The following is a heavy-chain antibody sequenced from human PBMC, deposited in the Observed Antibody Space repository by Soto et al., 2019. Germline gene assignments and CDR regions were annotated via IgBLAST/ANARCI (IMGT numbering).Heavy chain of an antibody. CDR1: GFTFSSYG. Sequence: SGGSLRLSCAASGFTFSSYGMHWVRQAPGKGLEWVAVIWYDGSNKYYADSVKGRFTISRDNSKNTLYLQMNSLRAEDTAVYYCARDHGYSYGYSAFDIWGQGTMVTVSS. CDR3: ARDHGYSYGYSAFDI. D-gene: IGHD5-18*01. V-gene: IGHV3-33*01. CDR2: IWYDGSNK. J-gene: IGHJ3*02.